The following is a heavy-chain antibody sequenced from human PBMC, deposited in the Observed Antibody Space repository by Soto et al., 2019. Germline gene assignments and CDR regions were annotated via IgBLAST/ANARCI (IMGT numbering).Heavy chain of an antibody. Sequence: ASVKVSCKASGGTFSSYAISWVRQAPGQGLEWMGGIIPIFGTANYAQKFQGRVTITADKSTSTAYMELSSLRSEDTAVYYCARAYCGGDCYGYFDYWGQGTLVTVSS. CDR2: IIPIFGTA. D-gene: IGHD2-21*02. J-gene: IGHJ4*02. CDR1: GGTFSSYA. V-gene: IGHV1-69*06. CDR3: ARAYCGGDCYGYFDY.